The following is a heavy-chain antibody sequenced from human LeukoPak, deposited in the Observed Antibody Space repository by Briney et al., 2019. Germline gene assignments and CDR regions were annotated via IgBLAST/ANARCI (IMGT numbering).Heavy chain of an antibody. CDR2: ISSSSSTI. V-gene: IGHV3-48*01. D-gene: IGHD3-3*01. CDR3: ARGFYDFWSGYPVDY. J-gene: IGHJ4*02. Sequence: GGSLRLSCAACGFTFRSYSMNWVRQAPGKGVEWVSYISSSSSTIYYADSVKGPFTISRDNAKNSLYLQMNSLRAEDTAVYYCARGFYDFWSGYPVDYWGQGTLVTVSS. CDR1: GFTFRSYS.